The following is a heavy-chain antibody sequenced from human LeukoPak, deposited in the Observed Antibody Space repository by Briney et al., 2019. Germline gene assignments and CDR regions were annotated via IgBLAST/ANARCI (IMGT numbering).Heavy chain of an antibody. D-gene: IGHD4-17*01. CDR3: ARHYGDYRRHPFDY. Sequence: ETLSLTCAVYGGSFSGYYWSWIRQAPGKGLEWVANIKQVGSEKYYADSVKGRFTISRDNAKNSLYLQMNSLRAEDTAVYYCARHYGDYRRHPFDYWGQGTLVTVSS. J-gene: IGHJ4*02. V-gene: IGHV3-7*01. CDR1: GGSFSGYY. CDR2: IKQVGSEK.